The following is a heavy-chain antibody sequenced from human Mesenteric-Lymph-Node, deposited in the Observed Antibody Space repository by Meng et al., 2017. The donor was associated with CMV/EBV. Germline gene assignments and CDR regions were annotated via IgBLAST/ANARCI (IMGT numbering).Heavy chain of an antibody. CDR3: ARYLVAGTHPYH. J-gene: IGHJ4*02. CDR1: GYYISSSNW. CDR2: IYYSGST. Sequence: CAVSGYYISSSNWWGWIRQPPGKGLEWIGYIYYSGSTYYNPSLTSRVTMSVDTSKNQFSLKLSSVTAVDTAVYYCARYLVAGTHPYHWGQGTLVTVSS. D-gene: IGHD6-19*01. V-gene: IGHV4-28*01.